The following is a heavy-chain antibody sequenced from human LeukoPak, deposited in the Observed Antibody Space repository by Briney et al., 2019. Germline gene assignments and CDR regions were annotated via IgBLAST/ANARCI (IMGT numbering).Heavy chain of an antibody. V-gene: IGHV3-23*01. J-gene: IGHJ4*02. CDR3: ARGRDGRGYYAEFDY. CDR1: GFTFSSYA. D-gene: IGHD1-26*01. Sequence: PGGSLRLSCAASGFTFSSYAMDWVRQAPGKGLEWVSTISGGGGSTYYADSVKGRFTISRDNSKNTLYLQMNSLRAEDTAVYYCARGRDGRGYYAEFDYWGQGTLVTVSS. CDR2: ISGGGGST.